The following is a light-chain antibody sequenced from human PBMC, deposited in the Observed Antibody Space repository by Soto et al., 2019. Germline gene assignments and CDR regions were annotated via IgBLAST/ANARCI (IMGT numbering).Light chain of an antibody. Sequence: DIQMTQSPSTLSASVGDRVNIPCRASQSISSWLAWYQQKPGKAPKLLIYKASSLESGVPSRFSGSGSGTEFTLTISSLQPDDFATYYCQQYLTFGQGTKVDIK. CDR2: KAS. V-gene: IGKV1-5*03. CDR1: QSISSW. J-gene: IGKJ1*01. CDR3: QQYLT.